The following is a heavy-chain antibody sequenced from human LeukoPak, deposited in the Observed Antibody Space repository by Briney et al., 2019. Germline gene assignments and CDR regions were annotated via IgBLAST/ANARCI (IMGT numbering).Heavy chain of an antibody. CDR2: IIPILGIA. J-gene: IGHJ5*02. Sequence: SVKVSCKASGGTFSSYAISWVRQAPGQGLEWMGRIIPILGIANYAQKFQGRVTITADKSTSTAYMELSSLRSEDTAVYYCARDPGGEGFDPWGQGTLVTVSS. V-gene: IGHV1-69*04. D-gene: IGHD3-16*01. CDR1: GGTFSSYA. CDR3: ARDPGGEGFDP.